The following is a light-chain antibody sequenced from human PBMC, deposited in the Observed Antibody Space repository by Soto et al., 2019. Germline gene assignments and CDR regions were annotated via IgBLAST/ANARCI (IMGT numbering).Light chain of an antibody. CDR1: SSNIGAGYD. CDR3: QSYDSGLSGFVV. Sequence: QLVLTQPPSVSGAPGQRVTISCTGSSSNIGAGYDVHWYQQLPGTAPKLLIYGNSNRPSGVPDRFSGSKSGTSASLAITGLQAEDEADYYCQSYDSGLSGFVVFGGGTKLTVL. J-gene: IGLJ2*01. V-gene: IGLV1-40*01. CDR2: GNS.